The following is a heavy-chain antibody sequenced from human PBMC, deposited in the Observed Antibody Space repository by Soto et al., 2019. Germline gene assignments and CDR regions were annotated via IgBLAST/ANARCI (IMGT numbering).Heavy chain of an antibody. CDR1: GGTFSSYA. CDR3: ARLGSGVGARGAFDI. V-gene: IGHV1-69*13. Sequence: GASVKVSCKASGGTFSSYAISWVRQAPGQGLEWMGGIIPIFGTANYAQKFQGRVTITADESTSTAYMELSSLRSEDTAVYYCARLGSGVGARGAFDIWGQGTMVTV. D-gene: IGHD1-26*01. J-gene: IGHJ3*02. CDR2: IIPIFGTA.